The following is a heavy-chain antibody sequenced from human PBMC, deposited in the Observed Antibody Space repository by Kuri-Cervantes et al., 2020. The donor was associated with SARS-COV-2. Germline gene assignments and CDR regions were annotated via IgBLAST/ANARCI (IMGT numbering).Heavy chain of an antibody. CDR1: GGTFSGYA. CDR2: IIPILGTA. V-gene: IGHV1-69*04. Sequence: SVKVSCKASGGTFSGYAISWVRQAPGQGLEWMGRIIPILGTANYAQKFQGRVTITADKSTSTAYMELSRLRSDDTAVYYCARDLRWAAAGKATSVDYWGQGTLVTVSS. D-gene: IGHD6-13*01. CDR3: ARDLRWAAAGKATSVDY. J-gene: IGHJ4*02.